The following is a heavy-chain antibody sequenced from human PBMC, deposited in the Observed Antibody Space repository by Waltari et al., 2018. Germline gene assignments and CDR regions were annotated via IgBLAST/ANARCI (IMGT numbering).Heavy chain of an antibody. CDR2: IDPADSRT. CDR3: ARQRGGGGPWSDNNDYYGMDV. V-gene: IGHV5-10-1*03. CDR1: GFIFTSYW. J-gene: IGHJ6*02. Sequence: EVQLVQSGAEVKKSGESLTISCKGSGFIFTSYWINSLRQMPGKGLEWMGRIDPADSRTYYSPSFQGHVTISVDKSISTAYLQWNSLEASDTAMFYCARQRGGGGPWSDNNDYYGMDVWGQGTTVIVFS. D-gene: IGHD1-1*01.